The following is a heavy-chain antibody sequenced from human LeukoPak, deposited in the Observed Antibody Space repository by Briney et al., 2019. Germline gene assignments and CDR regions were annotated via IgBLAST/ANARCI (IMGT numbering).Heavy chain of an antibody. CDR1: GGSISSGGYY. CDR2: IYYSGST. D-gene: IGHD1-14*01. V-gene: IGHV4-31*03. J-gene: IGHJ3*02. Sequence: PSQTLSLTCTVSGGSISSGGYYWSWIRQHPGKGLEWIGYIYYSGSTYYNPSLKSRVTISVDTSKNQFSLKLSSVTAADTAGYYCARDQRPELKAFDIWGQGTMVTVSS. CDR3: ARDQRPELKAFDI.